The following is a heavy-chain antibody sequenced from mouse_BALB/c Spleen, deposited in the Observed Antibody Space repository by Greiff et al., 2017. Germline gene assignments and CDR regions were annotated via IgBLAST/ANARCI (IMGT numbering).Heavy chain of an antibody. CDR1: GYTFTSYW. CDR2: INPSTGYT. V-gene: IGHV1-7*01. D-gene: IGHD2-3*01. J-gene: IGHJ3*01. Sequence: LQESGAELAKPGASVKMSCKASGYTFTSYWMHWVKQRPGQGLEWIGYINPSTGYTEYNQKFKDKATLTADKSSSTAYMQLSSLTSEDSAVYYCARLNDGSFWFAYWGQGTLVTVSA. CDR3: ARLNDGSFWFAY.